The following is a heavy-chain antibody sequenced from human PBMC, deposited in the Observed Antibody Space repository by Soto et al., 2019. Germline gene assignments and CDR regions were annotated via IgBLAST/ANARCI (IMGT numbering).Heavy chain of an antibody. J-gene: IGHJ4*02. CDR3: ARGDDHGSNCDLAY. Sequence: QVQLVQSGGGVVQPGRSLRLSCAASGFNFNTYFMHCVRQAPGQGLEWMAMIFPNGRDKEYADSVKGRFTISRDNCSHRMYLQLDSLRPADTAVYYCARGDDHGSNCDLAYWRQGALVTVSS. CDR2: IFPNGRDK. CDR1: GFNFNTYF. D-gene: IGHD1-26*01. V-gene: IGHV3-30*13.